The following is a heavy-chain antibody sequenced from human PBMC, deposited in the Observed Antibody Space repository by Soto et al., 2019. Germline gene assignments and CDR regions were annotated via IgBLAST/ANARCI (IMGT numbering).Heavy chain of an antibody. CDR1: GLTLGDYW. J-gene: IGHJ4*02. CDR3: AGVPGWESEF. Sequence: EVQLVESGGGLVQPGGSLRLSCAASGLTLGDYWMNWVRQAPGKGLEWVANIKKDGSEKNYVDAVKGRFTISRDNAKNALFLQMNSLRAEDTAVYYCAGVPGWESEFWGPGTHVTVSS. CDR2: IKKDGSEK. D-gene: IGHD6-19*01. V-gene: IGHV3-7*05.